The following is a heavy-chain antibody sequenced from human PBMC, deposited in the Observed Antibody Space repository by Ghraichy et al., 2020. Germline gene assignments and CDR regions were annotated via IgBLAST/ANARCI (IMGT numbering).Heavy chain of an antibody. J-gene: IGHJ4*02. Sequence: GESLRLSCAASGFTFSSYAMSWVRQAPGKGLEWVSAISGSGGSTYYADSVKGRFTISRDNSKNTLYLQMNSLRAEDTAVYYCAKGRRITMMVEHFDYWGQGTLVTVSS. V-gene: IGHV3-23*01. CDR2: ISGSGGST. CDR1: GFTFSSYA. CDR3: AKGRRITMMVEHFDY. D-gene: IGHD3-22*01.